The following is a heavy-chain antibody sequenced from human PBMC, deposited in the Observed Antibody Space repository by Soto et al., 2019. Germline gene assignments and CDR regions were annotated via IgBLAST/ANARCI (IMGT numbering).Heavy chain of an antibody. D-gene: IGHD6-13*01. CDR3: TTGAIAAAGTGDY. V-gene: IGHV3-15*01. CDR1: GFTFSNAW. J-gene: IGHJ4*02. CDR2: IKSKTDGGTT. Sequence: VQLVESGGGLVKPGGSLRLSCAASGFTFSNAWMSWVRQAPGKGLEWVGRIKSKTDGGTTDYAAPVKGRFTISRDDSKNTLYLQMNSLKTEDTAVYYCTTGAIAAAGTGDYWGQGTLVTVSS.